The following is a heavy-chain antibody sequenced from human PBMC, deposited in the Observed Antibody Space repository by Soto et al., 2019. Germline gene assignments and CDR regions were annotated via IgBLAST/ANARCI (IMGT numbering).Heavy chain of an antibody. V-gene: IGHV1-69*01. CDR3: ARGLGRTWFGELRYGYYYGMDV. Sequence: QVQLVQSGAEVKKPGSSVKVSCKASGGTFSSYAISWVRQAPGQGLEWMGGIIPIFGTANYAQKFQGRVTITADESTSTAYMELSSLRSEDTAVYYCARGLGRTWFGELRYGYYYGMDVWGQGTTVTVSS. CDR1: GGTFSSYA. CDR2: IIPIFGTA. J-gene: IGHJ6*01. D-gene: IGHD3-10*01.